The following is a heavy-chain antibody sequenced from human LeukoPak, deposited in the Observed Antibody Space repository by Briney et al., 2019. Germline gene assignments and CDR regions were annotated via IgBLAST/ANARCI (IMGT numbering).Heavy chain of an antibody. CDR3: ARDVPVEMPTIAAFDI. D-gene: IGHD5-24*01. J-gene: IGHJ3*02. CDR1: GYTFTSYG. V-gene: IGHV1-18*01. CDR2: ISAYNGNT. Sequence: ASVKVSCKASGYTFTSYGISWVRQAPGQGLEWMGWISAYNGNTNYAQKLQGRVTMTTDTSTSTAYMELRSLRSDDTAVYYCARDVPVEMPTIAAFDIWGQGTMVTVSS.